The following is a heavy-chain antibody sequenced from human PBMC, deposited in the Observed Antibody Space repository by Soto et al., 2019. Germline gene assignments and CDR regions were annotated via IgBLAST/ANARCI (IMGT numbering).Heavy chain of an antibody. CDR2: FDPEDGET. Sequence: ASVSGSLIVSGDTIRHLSMDSGRQPHGKGLEWMGGFDPEDGETIYAQKFQGRVTMTEDTSTDTAYMERSRLRSEDTAVYYRATPFWSGYSYYGMDGWGHVTTLTVS. J-gene: IGHJ6*02. D-gene: IGHD3-3*01. V-gene: IGHV1-24*01. CDR1: GDTIRHLS. CDR3: ATPFWSGYSYYGMDG.